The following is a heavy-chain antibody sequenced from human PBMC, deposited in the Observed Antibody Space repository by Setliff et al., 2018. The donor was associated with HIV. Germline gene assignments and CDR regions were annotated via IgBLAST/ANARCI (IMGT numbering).Heavy chain of an antibody. J-gene: IGHJ3*02. CDR2: ISSNGGNT. CDR3: ARDASISSPYDAFDI. Sequence: LRLSCAASGFTFSSYAMHWVRQAPGKGLEYVSSISSNGGNTYYASSLKGRFTISRDNSKNTLYLQMGSLRAEDMAVYYCARDASISSPYDAFDIWGQGTMVTVSS. D-gene: IGHD6-6*01. V-gene: IGHV3-64*01. CDR1: GFTFSSYA.